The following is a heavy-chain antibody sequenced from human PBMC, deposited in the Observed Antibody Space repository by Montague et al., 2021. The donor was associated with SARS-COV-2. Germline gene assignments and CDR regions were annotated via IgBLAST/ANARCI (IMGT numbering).Heavy chain of an antibody. CDR2: IYHIGAF. D-gene: IGHD1-26*01. Sequence: SDTLSLTCAVSGASINSYENCWSWVRQPPGKGLEWIGEIYHIGAFNYNPSLTSRVTISIDTSRNQLSLRLSSVTAADTAVYYCARTRGGATRYFDYWGQGTLVTVSS. CDR1: GASINSYENC. J-gene: IGHJ4*02. CDR3: ARTRGGATRYFDY. V-gene: IGHV4-4*02.